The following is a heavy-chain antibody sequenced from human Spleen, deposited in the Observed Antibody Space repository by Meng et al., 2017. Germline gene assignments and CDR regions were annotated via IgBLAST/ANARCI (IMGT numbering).Heavy chain of an antibody. V-gene: IGHV1-2*06. CDR3: ARGPPHSSSWTNWFDP. CDR1: GYNFPDYW. CDR2: IDPKSGDT. D-gene: IGHD6-13*01. J-gene: IGHJ5*02. Sequence: ASVKVSCKPSGYNFPDYWLHWVRRAPGQGLEWMGRIDPKSGDTHYAQRFQGRVTMTGDTSISTAYMELSSLRSEDTAVYYCARGPPHSSSWTNWFDPWGQGTLVTVSS.